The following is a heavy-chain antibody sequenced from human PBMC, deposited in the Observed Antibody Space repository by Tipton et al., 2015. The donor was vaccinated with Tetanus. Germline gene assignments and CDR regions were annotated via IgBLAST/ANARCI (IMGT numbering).Heavy chain of an antibody. CDR2: ISSTSRYI. CDR3: VHLFGRPSGVV. V-gene: IGHV3-21*04. Sequence: SLRLSCEVSGFIYSSYSMNWVRQGPGRGLEWVSSISSTSRYINYADSVKGRFTISRDNDRDSLFLHMNSLRPNDTAFYYCVHLFGRPSGVVWGQGTQVTVSS. D-gene: IGHD3-10*01. J-gene: IGHJ4*02. CDR1: GFIYSSYS.